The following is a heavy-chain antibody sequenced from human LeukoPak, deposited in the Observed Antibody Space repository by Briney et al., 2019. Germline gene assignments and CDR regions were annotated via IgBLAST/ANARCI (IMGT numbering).Heavy chain of an antibody. CDR3: ARDFSWRQFDY. J-gene: IGHJ4*02. CDR1: GFTAGFTFSTSY. Sequence: GGSLRPSCETSGFTAGFTFSTSYMTWVRQAPGMGLEWVAEIGPDGSGPVYVDSVKGRFTISRDNAKNSLYLQMNSLRVEETAVYYCARDFSWRQFDYWGLGTLVTVSS. CDR2: IGPDGSGP. V-gene: IGHV3-7*01.